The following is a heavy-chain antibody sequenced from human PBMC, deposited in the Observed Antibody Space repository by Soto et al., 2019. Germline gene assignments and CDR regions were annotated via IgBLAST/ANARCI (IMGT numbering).Heavy chain of an antibody. CDR2: ISGSGGST. CDR3: ATAGLQSRDNWFDP. D-gene: IGHD4-4*01. J-gene: IGHJ5*02. V-gene: IGHV3-23*01. CDR1: GFTFSSYA. Sequence: GGSLRLSYAASGFTFSSYAMSWVRQAPGKGLEWVSAISGSGGSTYYADSVKGRFTISRDNSKNTLYLQMNSLRSEDTAVYYCATAGLQSRDNWFDPWGQGTLVTVSS.